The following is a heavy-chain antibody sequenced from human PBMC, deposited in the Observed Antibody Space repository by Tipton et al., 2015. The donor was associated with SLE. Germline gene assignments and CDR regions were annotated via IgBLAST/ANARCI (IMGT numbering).Heavy chain of an antibody. D-gene: IGHD1-14*01. V-gene: IGHV4-59*01. CDR3: ARGVTGYFDHFYMDV. CDR1: GGSMSNYY. Sequence: TLSLTCTVSGGSMSNYYWSWIRQPPGKGLEWIGYISYNGITNFNPSLKSRITISVDTSKNQFSLRLGSVTAADTAVYFCARGVTGYFDHFYMDVWDKGTTVTVSS. J-gene: IGHJ6*03. CDR2: ISYNGIT.